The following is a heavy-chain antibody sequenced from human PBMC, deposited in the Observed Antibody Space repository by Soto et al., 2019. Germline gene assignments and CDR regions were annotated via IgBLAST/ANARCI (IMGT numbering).Heavy chain of an antibody. J-gene: IGHJ4*02. D-gene: IGHD2-21*02. V-gene: IGHV1-46*01. Sequence: QVQLMQSGAEVKKPGASVKVSCKASGDTFTDYYIHWVRQAPGQGLEWMGTVNPSGGHTTYAQHFLGRVTMTRDTSTSTLYGELTSLTSDDTAVYYCARGGHVVVVTAALDYWGQGTLVTVSS. CDR3: ARGGHVVVVTAALDY. CDR2: VNPSGGHT. CDR1: GDTFTDYY.